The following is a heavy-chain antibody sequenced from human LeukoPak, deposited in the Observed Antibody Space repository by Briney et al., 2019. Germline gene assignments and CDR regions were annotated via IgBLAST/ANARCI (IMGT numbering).Heavy chain of an antibody. CDR1: GGSISSGSHY. J-gene: IGHJ3*02. D-gene: IGHD5-24*01. CDR2: IYISGNT. CDR3: AGSRDAYFLHAFDI. V-gene: IGHV4-61*02. Sequence: PSETLSLTCTVSGGSISSGSHYWSWIRQPAGKGLEWIGRIYISGNTNYNPSLKSRVTISVDTSKNQFSLKLSSVIAADTAVYYCAGSRDAYFLHAFDIWGQGTMVTVSS.